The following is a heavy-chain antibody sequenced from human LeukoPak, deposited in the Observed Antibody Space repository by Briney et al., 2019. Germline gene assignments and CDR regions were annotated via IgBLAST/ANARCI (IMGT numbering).Heavy chain of an antibody. CDR3: ARENYDRSGFYFYY. CDR2: ISSGGGTI. V-gene: IGHV3-11*01. J-gene: IGHJ4*02. Sequence: PGGSLRLSCAASGFTFSDYYMSWIRQAPGKGLEWVSYISSGGGTIYYADYVKGRFTISRDNAKNSLYLQMNSLRAEDTAVYYCARENYDRSGFYFYYWGQGTLVTVSS. D-gene: IGHD3-22*01. CDR1: GFTFSDYY.